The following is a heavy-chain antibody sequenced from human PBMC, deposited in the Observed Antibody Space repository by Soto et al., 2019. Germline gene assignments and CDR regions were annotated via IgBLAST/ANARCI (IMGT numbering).Heavy chain of an antibody. D-gene: IGHD1-1*01. Sequence: PSETLSLTCTVSGGSIGNQYWTWIRQRPGKGLEWIGHISYSGNTNYNPSLKSRVLISQDTSSNQFSLRLSSVTAADTAVYYCARRDWNEAFDIWGQGTMVTVSS. V-gene: IGHV4-59*11. CDR2: ISYSGNT. CDR3: ARRDWNEAFDI. CDR1: GGSIGNQY. J-gene: IGHJ3*02.